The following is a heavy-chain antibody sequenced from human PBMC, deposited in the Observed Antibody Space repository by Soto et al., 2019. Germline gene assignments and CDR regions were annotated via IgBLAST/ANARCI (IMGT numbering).Heavy chain of an antibody. CDR3: AKDTYYYDSSGYYHNDY. CDR2: ISGSGGST. CDR1: GFTFSSYA. J-gene: IGHJ4*02. V-gene: IGHV3-23*01. Sequence: PGGSLRLSCAASGFTFSSYAMSWVRQAPGKGLEWVSAISGSGGSTYYADSVKGRFTISRDNSKNTLYLQMNSLRAEDTAVYYCAKDTYYYDSSGYYHNDYWGQGTLVTVSS. D-gene: IGHD3-22*01.